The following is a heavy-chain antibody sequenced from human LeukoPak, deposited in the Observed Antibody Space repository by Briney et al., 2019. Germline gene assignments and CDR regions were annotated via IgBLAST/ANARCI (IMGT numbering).Heavy chain of an antibody. Sequence: PGGSLRLSCAASGFTFSSYDMSWVRQAPGKGLEWVSAICGSGGSTYYAVSVKGRFTIYRDNSKNTLYLQMNSLRAEDTAVYYCAKTLHYGHYGKFDYWGQGTLVTVSS. J-gene: IGHJ4*02. V-gene: IGHV3-23*01. CDR2: ICGSGGST. D-gene: IGHD4-17*01. CDR1: GFTFSSYD. CDR3: AKTLHYGHYGKFDY.